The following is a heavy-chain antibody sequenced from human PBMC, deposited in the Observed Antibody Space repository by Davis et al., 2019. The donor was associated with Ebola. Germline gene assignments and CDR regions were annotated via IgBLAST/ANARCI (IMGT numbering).Heavy chain of an antibody. D-gene: IGHD3-16*01. CDR3: ARPQAGGGFDY. CDR2: IKQDGSEK. Sequence: GESLKISCAASGFTFSSYWMSWVRQAPGKGLEWVANIKQDGSEKYYVDSVKGRFTISRDNAKNSLYLQMNSLRAEDTAVYYCARPQAGGGFDYWGQGTLVTVSS. CDR1: GFTFSSYW. V-gene: IGHV3-7*01. J-gene: IGHJ4*02.